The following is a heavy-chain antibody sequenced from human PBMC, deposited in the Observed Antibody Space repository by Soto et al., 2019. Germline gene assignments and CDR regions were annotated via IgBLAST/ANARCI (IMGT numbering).Heavy chain of an antibody. CDR2: ISAYSGDT. J-gene: IGHJ4*02. CDR3: ARPSGSYGDYAWSLKY. Sequence: QIQLVQSGAEVKKPGASVKVSCKASGYPFTGYSVGWLPQALGQGPEWMGWISAYSGDTYYAQRFQDRLTMTTDASTSTAYMDLRSLSSDDTAVYYCARPSGSYGDYAWSLKYWGQGTLVTVSS. V-gene: IGHV1-18*01. D-gene: IGHD4-17*01. CDR1: GYPFTGYS.